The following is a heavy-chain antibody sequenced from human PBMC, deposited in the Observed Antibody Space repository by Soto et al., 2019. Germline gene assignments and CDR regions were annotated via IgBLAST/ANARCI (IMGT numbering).Heavy chain of an antibody. CDR3: ARDLGYYDSSGYFDY. CDR1: GFTFSDSY. V-gene: IGHV3-11*01. J-gene: IGHJ4*02. CDR2: ISSSDSII. Sequence: GGSLRLSCAASGFTFSDSYMSWIRQAPGKGLEWVSYISSSDSIIYYSDSVKGRFIISRDNAKNSLCLQMNSLRAEDTAVYYCARDLGYYDSSGYFDYWGQGTLVTVSS. D-gene: IGHD3-22*01.